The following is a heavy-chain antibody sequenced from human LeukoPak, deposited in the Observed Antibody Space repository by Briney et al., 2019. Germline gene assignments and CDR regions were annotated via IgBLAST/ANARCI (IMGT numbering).Heavy chain of an antibody. V-gene: IGHV1-69*13. D-gene: IGHD3-10*01. J-gene: IGHJ4*02. CDR1: GGTFSSYA. CDR3: ARKRFGERRDLDY. Sequence: SVKVSCKASGGTFSSYAISWVRQAPGQGLEWMGGIIPIFGTANYAQKFQGRVTITADESTSTAYMEMSSLRSEDTAVYYCARKRFGERRDLDYWGQGTLVTVSS. CDR2: IIPIFGTA.